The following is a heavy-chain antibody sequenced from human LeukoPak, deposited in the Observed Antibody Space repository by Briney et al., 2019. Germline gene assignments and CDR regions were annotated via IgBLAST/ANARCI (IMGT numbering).Heavy chain of an antibody. V-gene: IGHV4-4*02. Sequence: SETLSLTCAVSGGSISSSNWWSWVRQPPGKGLEWIGEIYHSGSTNYNPSLKSRVTISVDKSKNQFSLKLSSVTAADTAVYYCARAGFYLDYGDSSGRNWFDPWGQGTLVTVSS. CDR1: GGSISSSNW. D-gene: IGHD4-17*01. CDR2: IYHSGST. J-gene: IGHJ5*02. CDR3: ARAGFYLDYGDSSGRNWFDP.